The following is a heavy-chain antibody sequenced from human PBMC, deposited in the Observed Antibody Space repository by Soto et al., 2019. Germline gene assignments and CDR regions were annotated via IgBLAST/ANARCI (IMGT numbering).Heavy chain of an antibody. V-gene: IGHV5-10-1*01. Sequence: GESLKISCQGSGYRFTNSWITWVRQMPGKGLEWMGRIDPSDSYTNYSPSFQGHVTISVDKSTSTAYLQWSSLKASDTAIYYCARLGYGYYFDYWGQGTLVTVSS. J-gene: IGHJ4*02. CDR3: ARLGYGYYFDY. CDR1: GYRFTNSW. CDR2: IDPSDSYT. D-gene: IGHD1-1*01.